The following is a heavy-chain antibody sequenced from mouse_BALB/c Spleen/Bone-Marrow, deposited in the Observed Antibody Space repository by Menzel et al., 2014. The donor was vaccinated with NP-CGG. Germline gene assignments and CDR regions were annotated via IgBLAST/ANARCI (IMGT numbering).Heavy chain of an antibody. Sequence: EVKLQESGGGLVQPGGSMKLSCVASGFTFSNYWMNWVRQSPEKGLEWIAEIRLKSYSYATHYAESVKGRFTISRDDSKSSVYLQMNNLRAEDTGIYYCTTGFAYWGQGTLVTVSA. CDR1: GFTFSNYW. CDR3: TTGFAY. CDR2: IRLKSYSYAT. V-gene: IGHV6-6*02. J-gene: IGHJ3*01.